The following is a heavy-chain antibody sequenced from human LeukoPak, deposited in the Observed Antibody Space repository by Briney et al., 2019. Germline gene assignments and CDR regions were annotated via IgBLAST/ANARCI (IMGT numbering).Heavy chain of an antibody. CDR3: ARGGTPGYSSGRIDY. J-gene: IGHJ4*02. CDR1: GFTVSSNY. Sequence: GGSLRLSCVASGFTVSSNYMSWVRQAPGKGLEWVSVIYSAGNTYYADSVKGRYTISRHNSENTLYLHMNSLRVEDTAVYFCARGGTPGYSSGRIDYWGQGTLVTVSS. D-gene: IGHD6-19*01. CDR2: IYSAGNT. V-gene: IGHV3-53*04.